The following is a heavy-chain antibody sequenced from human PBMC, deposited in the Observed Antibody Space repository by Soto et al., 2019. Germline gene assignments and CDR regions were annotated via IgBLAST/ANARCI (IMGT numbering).Heavy chain of an antibody. V-gene: IGHV5-10-1*01. J-gene: IGHJ4*02. Sequence: GESLKISCKGSGYTFTSYWISWVRQMPGRGLEWMGKIDPSDSYTNYSPSFQGHVTFSADKSISTAYLQWSSLKASDTAMYYCARHLYAYSSSSTSDYGGQGTLVTVSS. CDR2: IDPSDSYT. CDR1: GYTFTSYW. D-gene: IGHD6-6*01. CDR3: ARHLYAYSSSSTSDY.